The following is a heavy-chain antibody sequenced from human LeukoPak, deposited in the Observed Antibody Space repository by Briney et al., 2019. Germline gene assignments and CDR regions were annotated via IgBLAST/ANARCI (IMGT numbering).Heavy chain of an antibody. V-gene: IGHV1-58*02. Sequence: SVKVSCKASGFTFTSSAMQWVRQARGQRLEWIGWIVVGSGNTNYAQKFQERVTITRDMSTSTAYMELSSLRSEDTAMYYCAADRGDSYGSYYYYGMDVWGQGTTVTVSS. CDR1: GFTFTSSA. J-gene: IGHJ6*02. CDR3: AADRGDSYGSYYYYGMDV. CDR2: IVVGSGNT. D-gene: IGHD5-18*01.